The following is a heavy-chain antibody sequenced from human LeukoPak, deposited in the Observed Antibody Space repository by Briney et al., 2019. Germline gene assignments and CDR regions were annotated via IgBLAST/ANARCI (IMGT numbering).Heavy chain of an antibody. Sequence: SETLSLTCTVSGGSISSGIYYWGWIRQPPGKGLEWIGSIYYSGITYYNPSLKRRVTISVHTSKNQFSLKLSSVTAADTAVYYCARGYYYMDVWGKGTTVTVSS. CDR1: GGSISSGIYY. CDR2: IYYSGIT. CDR3: ARGYYYMDV. J-gene: IGHJ6*03. V-gene: IGHV4-39*07.